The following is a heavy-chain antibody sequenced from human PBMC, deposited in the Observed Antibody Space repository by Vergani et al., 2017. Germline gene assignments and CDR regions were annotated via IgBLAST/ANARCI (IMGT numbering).Heavy chain of an antibody. CDR3: ARGIRGGSYYGTDFFDY. J-gene: IGHJ4*02. CDR1: GFSFNSYW. CDR2: IKSDGSIT. D-gene: IGHD1-26*01. Sequence: DVHLAESGGGFFQPGGSLRLSCSASGFSFNSYWMHWVRQVPGKGLLWVSRIKSDGSITAYADSVKGRFTISRDNAKNSLYLQMNSLRAEDTAVYYCARGIRGGSYYGTDFFDYWGQGTLVTVSS. V-gene: IGHV3-74*03.